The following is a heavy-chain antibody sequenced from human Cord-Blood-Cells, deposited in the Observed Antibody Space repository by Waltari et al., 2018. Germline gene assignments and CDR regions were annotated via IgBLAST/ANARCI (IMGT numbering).Heavy chain of an antibody. J-gene: IGHJ4*02. D-gene: IGHD3-22*01. CDR3: ARDVHDSSGYYPH. V-gene: IGHV3-53*01. CDR2: IYSGGST. Sequence: EVQLVESGGGLIQPGGSRRLSCAASGFTVSRNYMSWVRQAPGKGLEWVSVIYSGGSTYYADSVKGRFTISRDNSKNTLYLQMNSLRAEDTAVYYCARDVHDSSGYYPHWGQGTLVTVSS. CDR1: GFTVSRNY.